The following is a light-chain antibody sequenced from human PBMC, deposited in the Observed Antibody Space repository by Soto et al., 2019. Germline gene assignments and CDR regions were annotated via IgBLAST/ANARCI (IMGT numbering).Light chain of an antibody. CDR3: KSYAGSNTYV. CDR1: KNDIGVYDF. J-gene: IGLJ1*01. CDR2: EVV. V-gene: IGLV2-8*01. Sequence: SVLTEPPRPSGPPGQSVTIFCPGNKNDIGVYDFVSWYQHHPGKAPRLIIYEVVQRPSGVPDRFSGSKSGNTASLTVSGLQAADEADYFCKSYAGSNTYVFGSGTKV.